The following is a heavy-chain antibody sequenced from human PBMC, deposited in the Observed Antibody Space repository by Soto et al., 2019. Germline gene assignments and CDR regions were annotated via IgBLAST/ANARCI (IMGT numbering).Heavy chain of an antibody. CDR2: IIPISDTT. CDR3: ARSQGSSTSLEIYYYYYYGMDV. D-gene: IGHD2-2*01. Sequence: QVQLVQSGAEVKKPGSSVKVSCKASGGTFSSYAISWVRQAPGQGLEWMGGIIPISDTTNYAQKFQGRVTITADESRSTXXXXXXXLXXEXTAVYYCARSQGSSTSLEIYYYYYYGMDVWGQGTTVTVSS. J-gene: IGHJ6*02. CDR1: GGTFSSYA. V-gene: IGHV1-69*01.